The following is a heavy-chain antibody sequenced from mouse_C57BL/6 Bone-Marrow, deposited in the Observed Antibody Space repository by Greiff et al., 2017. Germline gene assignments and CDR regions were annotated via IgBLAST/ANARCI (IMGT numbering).Heavy chain of an antibody. CDR2: IHPNSGST. Sequence: QVQLQQPGAELVKPGASVKLSCKASGYTFTSYWMHWVKQRPGQGLEWIGMIHPNSGSTKYNEKFKSKATLTVDKSSSTAYMQLSSLTSEDSAVYYCARRGSTVVARWYFDVWGTGTTVTVSS. J-gene: IGHJ1*03. CDR3: ARRGSTVVARWYFDV. CDR1: GYTFTSYW. D-gene: IGHD1-1*01. V-gene: IGHV1-64*01.